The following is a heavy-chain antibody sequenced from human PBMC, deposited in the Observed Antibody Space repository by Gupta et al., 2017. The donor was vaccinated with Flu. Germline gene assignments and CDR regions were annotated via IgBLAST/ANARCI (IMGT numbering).Heavy chain of an antibody. D-gene: IGHD2-21*01. J-gene: IGHJ4*02. CDR1: GITFSDFG. CDR2: ISASGGGT. V-gene: IGHV3-23*01. Sequence: EVRLLESGGGSFQPGGSLILSCTVSGITFSDFGMTWVRQAPGKGLEWVSGISASGGGTAFADSVKGRFTIFRDNSDNTVYLQMNNVRAEDTALYYCAKGPTSIAPRGGGWLDYWGQGTQVTV. CDR3: AKGPTSIAPRGGGWLDY.